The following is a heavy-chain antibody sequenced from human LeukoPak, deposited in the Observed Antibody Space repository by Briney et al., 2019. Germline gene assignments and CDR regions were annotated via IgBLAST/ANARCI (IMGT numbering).Heavy chain of an antibody. J-gene: IGHJ4*02. CDR3: ARAALEYYDYVWGSYRSIELFDY. CDR1: GGTFSSYA. Sequence: ASVKVSCKASGGTFSSYAISWVRQAPGQGLEWMGGIIPIFGTANYAQKFQGRVTITTDESTSTAYMELSSLRSEDTAVYYCARAALEYYDYVWGSYRSIELFDYWGQGTLVTVSS. V-gene: IGHV1-69*05. D-gene: IGHD3-16*02. CDR2: IIPIFGTA.